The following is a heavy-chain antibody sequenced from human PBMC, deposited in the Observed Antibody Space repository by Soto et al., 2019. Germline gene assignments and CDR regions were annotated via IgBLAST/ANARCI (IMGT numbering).Heavy chain of an antibody. CDR1: GLTFNNFA. CDR2: ISGTGESS. Sequence: WGSLRLSCLASGLTFNNFAMSWVRQAPGKGLEWVSGISGTGESSYYADSVKGRLTISRDNSKNALYLQINSLRAEDTAVYYCVKDRILTTVPDRGAFDIWGQGTMVTVAS. D-gene: IGHD4-17*01. J-gene: IGHJ3*02. V-gene: IGHV3-23*01. CDR3: VKDRILTTVPDRGAFDI.